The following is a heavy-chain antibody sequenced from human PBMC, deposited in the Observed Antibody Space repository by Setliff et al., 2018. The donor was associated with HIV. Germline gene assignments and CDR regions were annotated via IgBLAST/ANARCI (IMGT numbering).Heavy chain of an antibody. CDR1: GFTFSSYS. CDR2: ISSSSSTI. J-gene: IGHJ3*02. D-gene: IGHD4-17*01. V-gene: IGHV3-48*04. Sequence: PGGSLRLSCAASGFTFSSYSMNWVRQAPGKGLEWVSYISSSSSTIYYADSVKGRFTISKDNAKNSLYLQMNSLRAEDTALYYCARDEDYVHDSEAFDIWGPGTMVTVSS. CDR3: ARDEDYVHDSEAFDI.